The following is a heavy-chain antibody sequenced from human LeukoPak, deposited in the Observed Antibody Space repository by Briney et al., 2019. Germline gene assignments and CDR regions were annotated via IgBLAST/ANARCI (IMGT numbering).Heavy chain of an antibody. V-gene: IGHV4-34*01. CDR3: ARGYPQIVVVMADAFDI. Sequence: SETLSLTCAVYGGSFSGYYWSWIRQPPGKGLKWIGEINHSGSTNYNPSLKSRVTISVDTSKNQFSLKLSSVTAADTAVYYCARGYPQIVVVMADAFDIWGQGTMVTVSS. D-gene: IGHD3-22*01. CDR2: INHSGST. CDR1: GGSFSGYY. J-gene: IGHJ3*02.